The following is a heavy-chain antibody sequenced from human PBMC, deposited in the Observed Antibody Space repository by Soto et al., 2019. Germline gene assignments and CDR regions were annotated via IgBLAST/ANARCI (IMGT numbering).Heavy chain of an antibody. J-gene: IGHJ6*02. CDR2: INHSGST. CDR1: GGSFSGYY. D-gene: IGHD6-13*01. Sequence: QVQLQQWGAGLLKPSETLSLTCAVYGGSFSGYYWSWIRQPPGKGLEWMGEINHSGSTNYTPSLKSRVTISVDTSKNQFSLKLSSVTAADTAVYYCAYSSSFYYYYGMDVWGQGTTVTVSS. CDR3: AYSSSFYYYYGMDV. V-gene: IGHV4-34*01.